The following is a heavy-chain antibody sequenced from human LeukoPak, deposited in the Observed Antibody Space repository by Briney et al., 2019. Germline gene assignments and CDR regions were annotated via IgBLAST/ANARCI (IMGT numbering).Heavy chain of an antibody. CDR3: TRANGGLTDY. V-gene: IGHV3-73*01. CDR1: GFTFSGSA. CDR2: IREKPNTDAP. D-gene: IGHD2-8*01. Sequence: GGSLRLSCAASGFTFSGSAIHWVRQASGRGLEWVGRIREKPNTDAPVYAASVKGRFTISRDDSKNTAYLQMNSLKTEDTAVYYCTRANGGLTDYWGQGTLVTVSS. J-gene: IGHJ4*02.